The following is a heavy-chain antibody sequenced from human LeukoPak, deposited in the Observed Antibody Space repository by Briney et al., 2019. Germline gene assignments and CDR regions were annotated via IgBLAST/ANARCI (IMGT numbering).Heavy chain of an antibody. CDR2: INHSGST. CDR3: ARLRRYSYGPDY. V-gene: IGHV4-34*01. D-gene: IGHD5-18*01. Sequence: SETLSLTCAVYGGSFSGYYWSLIRQPPGKGLDWIGEINHSGSTNYNPSLKSRVTISVDTSKNQFSLKLSSVTAADTAVYYCARLRRYSYGPDYWGQGTLVTVSS. CDR1: GGSFSGYY. J-gene: IGHJ4*02.